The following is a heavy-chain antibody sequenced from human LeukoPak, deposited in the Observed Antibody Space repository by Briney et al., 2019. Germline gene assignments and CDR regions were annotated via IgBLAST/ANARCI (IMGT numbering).Heavy chain of an antibody. V-gene: IGHV4-39*01. CDR1: GGSISSSSYY. J-gene: IGHJ4*02. D-gene: IGHD3-3*01. Sequence: TSETLSLTCTVSGGSISSSSYYWGWIRQPPGKGLEWIGSIYYSGSTYYNPSLKSRVTISLDTSKNQFSLKLSSVTAADTAVYYCARHPSYYDFWSGYYKPDSDFDYWGRGTLVTVSS. CDR3: ARHPSYYDFWSGYYKPDSDFDY. CDR2: IYYSGST.